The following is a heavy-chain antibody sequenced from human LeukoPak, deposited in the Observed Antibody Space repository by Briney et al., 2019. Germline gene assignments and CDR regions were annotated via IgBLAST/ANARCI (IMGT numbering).Heavy chain of an antibody. CDR2: ISGSGGTT. CDR3: AKTNGYYSD. J-gene: IGHJ4*02. V-gene: IGHV3-23*01. CDR1: GFTFSSYG. Sequence: GGSLRLSCAASGFTFSSYGMNWVRQAPGKGLEWVSGISGSGGTTYYAGSVKGRFTISRDNSKNSLSLQVSSLRAEDTAVYYCAKTNGYYSDWGQGTLVTVSS. D-gene: IGHD3-22*01.